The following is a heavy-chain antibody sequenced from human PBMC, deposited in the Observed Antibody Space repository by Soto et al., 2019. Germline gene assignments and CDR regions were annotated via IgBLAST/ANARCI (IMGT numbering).Heavy chain of an antibody. J-gene: IGHJ6*02. D-gene: IGHD6-13*01. V-gene: IGHV2-70*01. CDR2: IDWDDDK. CDR3: ARTPTNSSWYLHSYYYYGMDV. Sequence: NRRETLTLSCKFSGFSLCTSEMCVSWIRQPPGKALEWLALIDWDDDKYYSTSLKTRLTISKDTSKNQVVLTMTNMDPVDTATHYCARTPTNSSWYLHSYYYYGMDVWGQGTTVTVSS. CDR1: GFSLCTSEMC.